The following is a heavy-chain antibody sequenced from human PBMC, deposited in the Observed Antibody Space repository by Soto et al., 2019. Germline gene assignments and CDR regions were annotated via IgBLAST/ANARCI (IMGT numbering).Heavy chain of an antibody. CDR1: GYTLTELS. Sequence: ASVTVSCEVSGYTLTELSMHWVRQAPGKGLEWMGGFYPEDGETIYAQKFQGRVTMTEDTSTDTAYMELSSLRSEETAVYYCATDAPRLRYFDWSGFDIWGRGTMVTVSS. V-gene: IGHV1-24*01. CDR2: FYPEDGET. J-gene: IGHJ3*02. CDR3: ATDAPRLRYFDWSGFDI. D-gene: IGHD3-9*01.